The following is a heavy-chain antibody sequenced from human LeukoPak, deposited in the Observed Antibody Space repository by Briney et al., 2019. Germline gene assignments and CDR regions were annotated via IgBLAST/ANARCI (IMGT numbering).Heavy chain of an antibody. CDR3: ARTGRILDWFDP. V-gene: IGHV4-34*01. Sequence: PSETLSLTCAVYGGSLSGYYWSWIRQPPGKGLEWIGEINHSGSTNYNPSLKSRVTISVDTSKNQFSLRLSSVTAADTAMYFCARTGRILDWFDPWGQGTLVTVSS. J-gene: IGHJ5*02. CDR1: GGSLSGYY. CDR2: INHSGST. D-gene: IGHD2-15*01.